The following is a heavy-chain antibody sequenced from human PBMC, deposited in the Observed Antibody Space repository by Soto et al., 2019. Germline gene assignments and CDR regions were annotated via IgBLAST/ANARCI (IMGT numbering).Heavy chain of an antibody. V-gene: IGHV1-69*01. J-gene: IGHJ6*02. CDR3: ARRGYCSSTSCYKVYGMDV. Sequence: QVQLVQSGAEVKKPGSSVKVSCKASGGTFSSYAISWVRQAPGQGLEWMGGIIPIFDTANYAQKFQGRVTITAEESTTTAYMELSSLGSEDTAVYYCARRGYCSSTSCYKVYGMDVWGQGTTVTVSS. D-gene: IGHD2-2*02. CDR1: GGTFSSYA. CDR2: IIPIFDTA.